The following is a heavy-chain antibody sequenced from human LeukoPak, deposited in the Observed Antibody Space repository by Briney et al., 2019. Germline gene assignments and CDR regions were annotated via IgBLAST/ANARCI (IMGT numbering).Heavy chain of an antibody. V-gene: IGHV4-59*08. Sequence: SETLSLTCTVSGGSISSYYWSWIRQPPGKGLEWIGYIYYSGSTNYNPSLKSRVTISVDTSKNQFPLKLSSVTAADTAVYYCARHKRQADLIWGQGTLVTVSS. J-gene: IGHJ4*02. CDR1: GGSISSYY. CDR2: IYYSGST. CDR3: ARHKRQADLI. D-gene: IGHD3-16*01.